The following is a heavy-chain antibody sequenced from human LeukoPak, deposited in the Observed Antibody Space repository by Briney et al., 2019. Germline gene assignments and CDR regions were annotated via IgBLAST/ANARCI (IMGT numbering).Heavy chain of an antibody. CDR3: RPNHLDG. D-gene: IGHD1-14*01. Sequence: SETLSLTCAVSGGSFSGYYWSWIRQPPGKGLEWIGEINHSGRTNYNPSLKSRVTISGDTSTNHFSLKLSSVTAADTAVYYCRPNHLDGWGKGTTVTVSS. CDR2: INHSGRT. J-gene: IGHJ6*04. V-gene: IGHV4-34*01. CDR1: GGSFSGYY.